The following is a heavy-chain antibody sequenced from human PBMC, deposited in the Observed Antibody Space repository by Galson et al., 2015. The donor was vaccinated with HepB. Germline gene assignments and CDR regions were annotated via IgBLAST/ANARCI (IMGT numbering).Heavy chain of an antibody. CDR3: AKGGDFWTGHYPPPGQ. CDR1: GFDFGSYA. D-gene: IGHD3/OR15-3a*01. J-gene: IGHJ4*02. CDR2: ISYDGRNK. Sequence: SLRLSCAASGFDFGSYAVHWVRQSAGKGLEWVALISYDGRNKYYADPVKGRFTFSRDNSKNMVWLQMDSLRPDDSALYYCAKGGDFWTGHYPPPGQWGQGTLVTVSS. V-gene: IGHV3-30*04.